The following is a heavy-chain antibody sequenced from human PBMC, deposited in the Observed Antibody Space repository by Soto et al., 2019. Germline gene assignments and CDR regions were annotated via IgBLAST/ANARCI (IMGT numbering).Heavy chain of an antibody. CDR2: ISAYTGNT. CDR1: GYIFNSFG. CDR3: AREGQAPYYYYGMDV. Sequence: ASVRVSCKAPGYIFNSFGISWVRQAPGQGLEWMGWISAYTGNTKYAEKFQGRVTMTTDTSTSTAHMELRSLRSDDTAVYYCAREGQAPYYYYGMDVWGQGTAVTVSS. J-gene: IGHJ6*02. V-gene: IGHV1-18*01.